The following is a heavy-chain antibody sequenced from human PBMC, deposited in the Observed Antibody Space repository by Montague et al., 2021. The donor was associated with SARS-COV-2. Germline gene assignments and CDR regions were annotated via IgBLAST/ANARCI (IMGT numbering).Heavy chain of an antibody. J-gene: IGHJ4*02. CDR3: ARGAPGY. CDR1: GRSFSDYH. Sequence: SDTLSLTCAVYGRSFSDYHWTWIRQSPGEGLAWIGQINHGGRTKYNPSLKSRVTISIDTSKKQFSLTLTSVTAANTAVYYCARGAPGYWGQGTLVTVSS. CDR2: INHGGRT. V-gene: IGHV4-34*01. D-gene: IGHD1-1*01.